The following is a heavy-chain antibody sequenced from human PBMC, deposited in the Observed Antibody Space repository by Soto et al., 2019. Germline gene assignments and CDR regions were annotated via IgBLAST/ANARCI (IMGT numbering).Heavy chain of an antibody. D-gene: IGHD5-18*01. V-gene: IGHV3-30-3*01. J-gene: IGHJ6*02. CDR2: ISYDGSNK. CDR3: ARPTTAMAYYYYYYGMDV. Sequence: QVQLVESGGGVVQPGRSLRLSCAASGFTFGSYAMHWVRQAPGKGLECVAVISYDGSNKYYADSVKGRFTISRDNSKNTLYLQMNSLRAEDTAVYYCARPTTAMAYYYYYYGMDVWGQGTTVTVSS. CDR1: GFTFGSYA.